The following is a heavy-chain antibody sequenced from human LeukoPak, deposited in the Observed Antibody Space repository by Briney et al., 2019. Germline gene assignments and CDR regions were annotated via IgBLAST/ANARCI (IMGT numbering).Heavy chain of an antibody. CDR1: GLTFSSHW. CDR2: ISGSNSYI. Sequence: GGSLRLSCAASGLTFSSHWMHWIRQAPGKGLEWVSSISGSNSYIFYADSVKGRFTVSRDNAKDSLYLHMNSLRAEDTAVYYCARALTTLTYEGYWGQGTLVTVSS. D-gene: IGHD1-1*01. CDR3: ARALTTLTYEGY. J-gene: IGHJ4*02. V-gene: IGHV3-21*01.